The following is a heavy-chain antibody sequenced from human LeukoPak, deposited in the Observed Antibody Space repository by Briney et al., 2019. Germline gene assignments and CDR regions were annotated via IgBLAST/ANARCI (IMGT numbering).Heavy chain of an antibody. D-gene: IGHD3-22*01. V-gene: IGHV4-39*01. CDR2: IYYSGST. J-gene: IGHJ4*02. CDR3: ARLGIPEHYYDSRVFDY. CDR1: GGSISGSSYF. Sequence: IPSETLSLTCTVSGGSISGSSYFWGWIRQPSGKGLEWIGSIYYSGSTYYNPSLKSRVTISVDTSKNQFSLKLSSVTAADTAVYYCARLGIPEHYYDSRVFDYWGQGTLVTVSS.